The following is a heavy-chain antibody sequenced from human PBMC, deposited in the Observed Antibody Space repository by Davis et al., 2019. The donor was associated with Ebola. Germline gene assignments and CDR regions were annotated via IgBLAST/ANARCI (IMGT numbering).Heavy chain of an antibody. Sequence: GGSLRLSCTASGFTFGDYAMSWVHQAPGKGLEWVGRIKSKTDGGTTDYAAPVKGRFTISRDDSKNTLYLQMNSLKTEDTAVYYCTTDRRRFLRSMDVWGQGTTVTVSS. D-gene: IGHD3-3*01. J-gene: IGHJ6*02. CDR3: TTDRRRFLRSMDV. CDR1: GFTFGDYA. CDR2: IKSKTDGGTT. V-gene: IGHV3-15*01.